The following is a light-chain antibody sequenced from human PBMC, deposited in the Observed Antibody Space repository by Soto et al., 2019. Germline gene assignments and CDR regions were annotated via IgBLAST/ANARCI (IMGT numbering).Light chain of an antibody. Sequence: QSVLTQPASVSGSPGQSITVSCTGTSSVVGSYNLVSWYQQHPRKAPKLMIYEGSKRPSGVSNRFSGSKSGNTASLTISGLQAEDEAYYYCCSYAGSSAYVVGTGTKVTVL. CDR3: CSYAGSSAYV. CDR1: SSVVGSYNL. V-gene: IGLV2-23*01. CDR2: EGS. J-gene: IGLJ1*01.